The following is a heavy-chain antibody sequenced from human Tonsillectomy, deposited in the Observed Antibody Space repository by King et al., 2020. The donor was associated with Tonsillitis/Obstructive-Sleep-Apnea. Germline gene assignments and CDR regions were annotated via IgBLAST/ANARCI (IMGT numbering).Heavy chain of an antibody. D-gene: IGHD1-26*01. J-gene: IGHJ4*02. CDR1: GYSFTSYW. CDR2: IYPGDSDT. V-gene: IGHV5-51*01. Sequence: VQLVESGAEVKKPGESLKISCKGSGYSFTSYWIVWVRQMPGKGLEWMGIIYPGDSDTRYSPSFQGQVTISAGKSISTAYLQWSSLKASDTAMYYCARVGARMGAYGYYFDYWGQGTLVTVSS. CDR3: ARVGARMGAYGYYFDY.